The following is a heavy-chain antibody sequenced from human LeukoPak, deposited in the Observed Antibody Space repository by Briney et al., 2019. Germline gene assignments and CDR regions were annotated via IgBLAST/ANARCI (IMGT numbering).Heavy chain of an antibody. Sequence: GASVKVSCKASGYTFTSYAMHWVRQAPGQRLEWMGGINAGNGNTKYSQKFQGRGTITRDTSASTAYMELSRLRSEDTAVYYCARDRRDCSGGSCYYLLSYWGQGTLVTVSS. CDR1: GYTFTSYA. J-gene: IGHJ4*02. CDR2: INAGNGNT. CDR3: ARDRRDCSGGSCYYLLSY. V-gene: IGHV1-3*01. D-gene: IGHD2-15*01.